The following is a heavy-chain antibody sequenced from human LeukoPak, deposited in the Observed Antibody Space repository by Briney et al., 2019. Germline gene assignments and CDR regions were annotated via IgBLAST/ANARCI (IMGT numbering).Heavy chain of an antibody. V-gene: IGHV3-23*01. J-gene: IGHJ6*02. CDR3: ARDLVYGDPDLSYYGMDV. CDR2: ISGSGDST. D-gene: IGHD4-17*01. Sequence: GGSLRLSCVASGFTFSSYAMSWVRQAPGKGLEWVSAISGSGDSTYYADSVKGRFTISRDNSKNTLYLQMNSLRAEDTAVYYCARDLVYGDPDLSYYGMDVWGQGTMVTVSS. CDR1: GFTFSSYA.